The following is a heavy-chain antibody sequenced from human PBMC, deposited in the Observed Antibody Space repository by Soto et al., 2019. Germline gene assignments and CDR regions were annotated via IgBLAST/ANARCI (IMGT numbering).Heavy chain of an antibody. Sequence: PSETLSLTCTVSGGSISSYYWSWIRQPPGKGLEWIGYIYYSGSTNYNPSLKSRVTISVDTSKNQFSLKLSSVTAADTAVHYCAREWGRYDSSGYYRNWFDPWGQGTLVTVSS. CDR3: AREWGRYDSSGYYRNWFDP. J-gene: IGHJ5*02. V-gene: IGHV4-59*01. D-gene: IGHD3-22*01. CDR1: GGSISSYY. CDR2: IYYSGST.